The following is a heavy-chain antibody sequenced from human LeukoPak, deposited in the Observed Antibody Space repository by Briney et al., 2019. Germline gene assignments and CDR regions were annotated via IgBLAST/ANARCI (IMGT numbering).Heavy chain of an antibody. J-gene: IGHJ4*02. CDR2: ISSSGSTI. CDR3: ASVDTAMVIDY. Sequence: GGSLRLSCAASGFTFSDYYMSWIRQAPGKGLEWVSYISSSGSTIYYADSVKGRFTISRDNAKNSLYLQMNSLRAEDTAVYYCASVDTAMVIDYWGQETLVTVSS. CDR1: GFTFSDYY. D-gene: IGHD5-18*01. V-gene: IGHV3-11*01.